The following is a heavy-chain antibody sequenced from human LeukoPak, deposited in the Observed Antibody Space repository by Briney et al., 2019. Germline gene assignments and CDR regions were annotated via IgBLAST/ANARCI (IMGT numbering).Heavy chain of an antibody. Sequence: GESLKISCKGSGYSFTSYWIGWVRQMPGKGLEWMGIIYPGDSDTRYSPSFQGQVTISADKSISTAYLQWSSLKASDTAMYYCARQMVRGVRPVKTLNYYYYGMDVWGQGTTVTVSS. J-gene: IGHJ6*02. CDR1: GYSFTSYW. V-gene: IGHV5-51*01. D-gene: IGHD3-10*01. CDR3: ARQMVRGVRPVKTLNYYYYGMDV. CDR2: IYPGDSDT.